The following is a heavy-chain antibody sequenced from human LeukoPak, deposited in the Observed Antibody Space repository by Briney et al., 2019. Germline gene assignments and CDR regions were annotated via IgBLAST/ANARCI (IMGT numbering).Heavy chain of an antibody. J-gene: IGHJ5*01. CDR3: AKDRGSYSTTADS. D-gene: IGHD1-26*01. CDR1: GFTFSDYG. Sequence: GGSLRLSCAASGFTFSDYGIHWVRQAPGKGLEWVAVIWYDGNNKYYGHSVKGRFTISRDNSKNTLYLHMNSLRAEDTAVYYCAKDRGSYSTTADSWGQGTLVTVSS. CDR2: IWYDGNNK. V-gene: IGHV3-33*06.